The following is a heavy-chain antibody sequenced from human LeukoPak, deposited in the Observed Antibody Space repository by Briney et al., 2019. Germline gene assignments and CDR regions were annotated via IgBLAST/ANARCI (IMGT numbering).Heavy chain of an antibody. D-gene: IGHD3-22*01. Sequence: ASVKVSCKASGGTFSSYAISWVRQAPGQGLEWMGRIIPILGIANYAQKFQGRVTITADKSTSTAYMELSSLRSEDTAVYYCARVEDYDSSGLGAFDIWGQGTMVTVSS. J-gene: IGHJ3*02. CDR3: ARVEDYDSSGLGAFDI. V-gene: IGHV1-69*04. CDR1: GGTFSSYA. CDR2: IIPILGIA.